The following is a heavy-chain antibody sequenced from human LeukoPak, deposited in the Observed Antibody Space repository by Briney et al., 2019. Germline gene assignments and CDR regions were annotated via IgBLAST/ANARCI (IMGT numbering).Heavy chain of an antibody. CDR3: AKPTTPPSSYFDY. Sequence: PGGSLRLSCAASGFTFRSYAMSWVRQAPGKGLEWVSAISGSGGSTYYADSVKGRFTISRDNSKNTLYLQMNSLRAEDTAVYYCAKPTTPPSSYFDYWGQGTLVTVSS. J-gene: IGHJ4*02. CDR2: ISGSGGST. D-gene: IGHD1-14*01. CDR1: GFTFRSYA. V-gene: IGHV3-23*01.